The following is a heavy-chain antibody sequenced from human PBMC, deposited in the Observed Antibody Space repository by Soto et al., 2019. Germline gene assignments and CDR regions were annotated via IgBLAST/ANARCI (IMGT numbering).Heavy chain of an antibody. Sequence: EVQLVESGGDLVQPGGSLRLSCAASGFSFSDHYMDWVRQAPGKGLEWVGRIRNKANSYTTEYAASAKDRFTISRDDSKNSVYLQMNTLKTEDTAVYYCTRVRSRNWGLYASDMWGQGTMVTVSS. D-gene: IGHD7-27*01. CDR3: TRVRSRNWGLYASDM. J-gene: IGHJ3*02. CDR1: GFSFSDHY. V-gene: IGHV3-72*01. CDR2: IRNKANSYTT.